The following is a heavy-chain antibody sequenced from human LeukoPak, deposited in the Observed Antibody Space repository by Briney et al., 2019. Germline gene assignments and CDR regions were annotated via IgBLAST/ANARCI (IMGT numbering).Heavy chain of an antibody. Sequence: SETLSLTCTVSGGSISSSSYYWGWIRQPPGKGLEWIGSIYYSGSTYYNPSLKSRVTISVDTSKNQFSLKLSSVTAADTAVYYCARHWSKQLELRPKFDYWGQGTLVTVSS. D-gene: IGHD1-7*01. CDR3: ARHWSKQLELRPKFDY. CDR1: GGSISSSSYY. V-gene: IGHV4-39*01. CDR2: IYYSGST. J-gene: IGHJ4*02.